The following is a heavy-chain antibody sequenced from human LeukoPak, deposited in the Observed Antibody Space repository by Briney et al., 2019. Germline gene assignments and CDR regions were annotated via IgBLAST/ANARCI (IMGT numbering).Heavy chain of an antibody. V-gene: IGHV4-34*01. J-gene: IGHJ4*02. CDR1: GGSISSYY. CDR2: INHSGST. Sequence: SETLSLACTVSGGSISSYYWSWIRQPPGKGLEWIGEINHSGSTNYNPSLKSRVTISVDTSKNQFSLKLSSVTAADTAVYYCARVEYSSLQPNPYFDYWGQGTLVTVSS. D-gene: IGHD6-6*01. CDR3: ARVEYSSLQPNPYFDY.